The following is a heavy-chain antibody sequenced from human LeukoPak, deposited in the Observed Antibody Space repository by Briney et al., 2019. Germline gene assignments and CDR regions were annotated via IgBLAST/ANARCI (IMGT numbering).Heavy chain of an antibody. D-gene: IGHD3-22*01. CDR2: MSNNGGST. V-gene: IGHV3-64D*09. J-gene: IGHJ4*02. CDR1: GFTFSTYG. CDR3: ARVLNYYDSSGYYFSY. Sequence: GGSLRLSCSASGFTFSTYGMHWVRQAPGKGLEFVSAMSNNGGSTSYADSVKGRFTISRDNSKNTLYLQMSSLRAEDTAVYYCARVLNYYDSSGYYFSYWGQGTLVTVSS.